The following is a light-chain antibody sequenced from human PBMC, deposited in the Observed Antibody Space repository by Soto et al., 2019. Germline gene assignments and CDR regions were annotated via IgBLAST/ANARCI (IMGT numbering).Light chain of an antibody. J-gene: IGKJ4*01. CDR2: ATS. CDR3: LQDNKYPLT. V-gene: IGKV1-6*01. Sequence: AIQMTQFPSSLSASVGDRVTLTCRASQDIRSDLGWYQQRPGKAPNLLIYATSTLQSGVPSRFSGSGSGTDFTLTISSLHPEDFATYYCLQDNKYPLTFGGGTKVDIK. CDR1: QDIRSD.